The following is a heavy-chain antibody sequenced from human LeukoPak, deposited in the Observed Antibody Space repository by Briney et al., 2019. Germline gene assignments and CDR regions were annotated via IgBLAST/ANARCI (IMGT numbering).Heavy chain of an antibody. J-gene: IGHJ6*02. CDR3: TRHSDKYCSGAGCFHYNFYGLDV. V-gene: IGHV3-73*01. CDR1: GFTFSGSA. CDR2: IRSRANGYTT. Sequence: GGSLKLSCAASGFTFSGSAMHWVRQAHGKGLEWLGRIRSRANGYTTVYAAPVQGRFIISRDDSMNMAYLQMNSLRVEDTAVYYCTRHSDKYCSGAGCFHYNFYGLDVWGQGTTVTVSS. D-gene: IGHD2-15*01.